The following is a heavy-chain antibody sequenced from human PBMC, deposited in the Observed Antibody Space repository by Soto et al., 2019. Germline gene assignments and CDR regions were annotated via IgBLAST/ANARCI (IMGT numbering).Heavy chain of an antibody. J-gene: IGHJ6*02. CDR2: ISAYNGNT. Sequence: QVQLVQSGAEVKKPGASVKVSCKASGYTFTSYGISWVRQAPGQGLEWMGWISAYNGNTNYAQKLQGRVTMTTDTATSTAYMELRSLRSDDTAVYYCARDRPDYDFWSGPNYGMDVWGQGTTVTVSS. D-gene: IGHD3-3*01. CDR3: ARDRPDYDFWSGPNYGMDV. CDR1: GYTFTSYG. V-gene: IGHV1-18*01.